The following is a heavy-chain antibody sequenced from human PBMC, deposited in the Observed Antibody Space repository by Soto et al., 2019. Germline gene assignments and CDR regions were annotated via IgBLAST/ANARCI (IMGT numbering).Heavy chain of an antibody. CDR3: ARVPSKHIVVVTGLYNYYGMDV. Sequence: GGSLRLSCAASGFTFSSYSMNWVRQAPGKGLEWVSSISSSSSYIYYADSVNARFTISRDNAKNSLYLQMNSLRAEDTAVYYCARVPSKHIVVVTGLYNYYGMDVWGLGTSVTVSS. CDR1: GFTFSSYS. D-gene: IGHD2-21*02. J-gene: IGHJ6*02. V-gene: IGHV3-21*01. CDR2: ISSSSSYI.